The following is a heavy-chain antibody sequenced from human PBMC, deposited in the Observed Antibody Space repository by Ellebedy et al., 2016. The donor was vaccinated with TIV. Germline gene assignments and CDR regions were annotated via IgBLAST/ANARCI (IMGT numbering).Heavy chain of an antibody. Sequence: GESLKISCAASGFTFSIYAIHWVRQAPGKGLEWVAVISYDGSNKYYADSVKGRFTISRDNSKNTLYLQMNSLRAEDTAVYYCARGRRVYYDNVDYWGQGTLVTVSS. CDR1: GFTFSIYA. CDR3: ARGRRVYYDNVDY. D-gene: IGHD3-22*01. CDR2: ISYDGSNK. V-gene: IGHV3-30-3*01. J-gene: IGHJ4*02.